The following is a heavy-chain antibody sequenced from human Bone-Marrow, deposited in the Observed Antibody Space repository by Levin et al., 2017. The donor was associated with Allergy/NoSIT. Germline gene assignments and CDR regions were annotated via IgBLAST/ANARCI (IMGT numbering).Heavy chain of an antibody. Sequence: GESLKISCAASGFTFSDYYMSWIRQAPGKGLEWIAYISISGTATYYTDSVRGRFTVSRDNAKNSMSLQLRSLRAEDTAVYYCARHLDCGGDCFSFDYWGQGTPVTVSS. J-gene: IGHJ4*02. CDR2: ISISGTAT. CDR3: ARHLDCGGDCFSFDY. CDR1: GFTFSDYY. D-gene: IGHD2-21*02. V-gene: IGHV3-11*01.